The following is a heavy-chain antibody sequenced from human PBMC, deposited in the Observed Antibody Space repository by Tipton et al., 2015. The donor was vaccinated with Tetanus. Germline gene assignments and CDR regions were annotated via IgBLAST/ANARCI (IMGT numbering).Heavy chain of an antibody. CDR2: VHHSGRT. J-gene: IGHJ6*02. D-gene: IGHD3-3*01. Sequence: GLVKPSETLSLTCTVSGGSVRSGDYDWNWIWQPPGKGLEWIGYVHHSGRTNKSPSLKSRVSISVDGSNNQFSLDLNSVTAADTAVYYCARAHYDFWSSDSYYYGMDVWGQGTTVTVSS. CDR1: GGSVRSGDYD. CDR3: ARAHYDFWSSDSYYYGMDV. V-gene: IGHV4-61*08.